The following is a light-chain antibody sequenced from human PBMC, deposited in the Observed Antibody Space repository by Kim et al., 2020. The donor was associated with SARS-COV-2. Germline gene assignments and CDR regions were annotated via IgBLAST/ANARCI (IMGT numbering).Light chain of an antibody. CDR3: QQSYNTPYT. CDR1: QSISNY. J-gene: IGKJ2*01. V-gene: IGKV1-39*01. Sequence: SASVGDRVTITCRASQSISNYLNWYQQKPGKAPKLLIYAASSLQTGVPSRFSGSGSGTDFTLTISSLQPEDFATYSCQQSYNTPYTFGQGTKLEIK. CDR2: AAS.